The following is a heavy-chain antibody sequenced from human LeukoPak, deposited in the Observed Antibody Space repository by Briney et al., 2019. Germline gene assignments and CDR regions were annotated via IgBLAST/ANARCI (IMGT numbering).Heavy chain of an antibody. CDR3: AREKYRQPLDY. Sequence: ASVKVSCKASGYSFTNYAIHWVRQAPGQRLEWMGWINAGNGNTIYSQNFQGRVTFTRDTSATTAYMELSSLRSEDTAIYNCAREKYRQPLDYWGQGTLVTVSS. J-gene: IGHJ4*02. CDR2: INAGNGNT. V-gene: IGHV1-3*01. CDR1: GYSFTNYA. D-gene: IGHD3-16*02.